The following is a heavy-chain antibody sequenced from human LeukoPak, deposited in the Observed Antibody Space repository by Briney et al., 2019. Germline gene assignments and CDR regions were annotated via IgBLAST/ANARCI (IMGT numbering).Heavy chain of an antibody. D-gene: IGHD3-3*01. CDR2: INPSGSST. CDR3: ARVSVTLFGAVIILNAFDV. CDR1: GYAFTRHY. J-gene: IGHJ3*01. V-gene: IGHV1-46*01. Sequence: GASVKVSCKASGYAFTRHYMHWVRQAPGQGLEWMGLINPSGSSTIYAQKFQGRVTMTRDMSTSTDYMELSSLRSEDTAVYYCARVSVTLFGAVIILNAFDVWGQGTMVTVSS.